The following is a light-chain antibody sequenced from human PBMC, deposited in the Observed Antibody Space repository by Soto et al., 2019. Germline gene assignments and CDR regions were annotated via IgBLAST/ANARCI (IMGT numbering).Light chain of an antibody. Sequence: QSVLTQPASVSGSPGQSITISCTGTSSDVGSYNLVSWYQHHPGKAPKLIIYEGMKRPSGVSDRFSGSKSGNTASLTISGLQAEDEADYYCCSYETATTNVVFGGGTKLTVL. V-gene: IGLV2-23*01. CDR2: EGM. J-gene: IGLJ2*01. CDR1: SSDVGSYNL. CDR3: CSYETATTNVV.